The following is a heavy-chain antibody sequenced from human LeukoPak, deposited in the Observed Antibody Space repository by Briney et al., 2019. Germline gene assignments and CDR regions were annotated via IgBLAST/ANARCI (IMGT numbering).Heavy chain of an antibody. V-gene: IGHV1-8*01. Sequence: ASVKVSCKASGYTFTSYDIHWVRQATGQGLEWMGWMNPNSGNTGYAQKFPGRVTMTRNTSISTAYMDLSSLRSEDTAVYYCARAMRAVAGRGNDYWGQGTLVTVSS. CDR2: MNPNSGNT. D-gene: IGHD6-19*01. CDR1: GYTFTSYD. CDR3: ARAMRAVAGRGNDY. J-gene: IGHJ4*02.